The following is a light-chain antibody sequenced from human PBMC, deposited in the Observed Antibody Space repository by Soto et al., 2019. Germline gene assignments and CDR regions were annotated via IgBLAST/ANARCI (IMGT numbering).Light chain of an antibody. CDR2: DAS. Sequence: EIVLTQSPATLSLSPGERATLSCRASQSVSSYLAWYQQKPGQAPRLLIYDASNRATGIPARFSGSGSGTDFTLTISSLAPEDFAVYSCQQPYTFGQGPKLEIK. CDR3: QQPYT. J-gene: IGKJ2*01. CDR1: QSVSSY. V-gene: IGKV3-11*01.